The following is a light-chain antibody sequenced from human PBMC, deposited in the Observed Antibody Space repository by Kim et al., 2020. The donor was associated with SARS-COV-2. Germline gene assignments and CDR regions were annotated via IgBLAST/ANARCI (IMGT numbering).Light chain of an antibody. CDR3: QVWDSSTAV. CDR1: NIGSKN. Sequence: SVSLGQTARITCGGNNIGSKNVPWYQQKPGQAPVLVIYRDSNRPSGIPERFSGSNSGNTATLTISRAQAGDEADYYCQVWDSSTAVFGGGTQLTVL. J-gene: IGLJ2*01. V-gene: IGLV3-9*01. CDR2: RDS.